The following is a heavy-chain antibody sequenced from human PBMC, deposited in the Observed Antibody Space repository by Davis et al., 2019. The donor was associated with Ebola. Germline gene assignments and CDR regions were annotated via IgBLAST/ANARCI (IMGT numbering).Heavy chain of an antibody. CDR3: AREEDY. J-gene: IGHJ4*02. CDR1: GYTLTGYY. V-gene: IGHV1-2*04. CDR2: LNPNRGDT. Sequence: ASVKVSCKASGYTLTGYYIHWVRQAPGQGLEWLGWLNPNRGDTNYAQKFQGWVTMTRDTSINTAYMELSSLTSEDTAVYFCAREEDYWGQGTLVTVSS.